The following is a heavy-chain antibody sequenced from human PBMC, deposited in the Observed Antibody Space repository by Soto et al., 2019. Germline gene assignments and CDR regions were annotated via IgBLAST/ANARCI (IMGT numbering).Heavy chain of an antibody. V-gene: IGHV3-30*18. J-gene: IGHJ6*02. CDR3: SNAPPRYYYYGMAV. CDR2: ISYDGSSK. CDR1: GFSFTTYG. Sequence: GGSLRLSCAASGFSFTTYGMHWVRQAPGKGLEWVAVISYDGSSKYYADSVKGRFTISRDSSKNTLYLQMNSLRAEDTAVYYCSNAPPRYYYYGMAVWGQGTTVTVSS.